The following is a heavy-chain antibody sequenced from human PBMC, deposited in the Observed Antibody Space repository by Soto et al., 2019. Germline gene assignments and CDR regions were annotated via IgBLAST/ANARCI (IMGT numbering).Heavy chain of an antibody. J-gene: IGHJ6*03. CDR3: ARVKTDSGSYEGDYYMDV. D-gene: IGHD3-10*01. Sequence: QVQLVQSGAEVKKPGSSVRVSCKASGDIFSNYTISWVRQAPGQGREWIGRIIPILEVANYAMRFQGRVTITADKSTSTVYMELSSLRSEDTAIYYCARVKTDSGSYEGDYYMDVWGKGTTVTVSS. CDR1: GDIFSNYT. V-gene: IGHV1-69*02. CDR2: IIPILEVA.